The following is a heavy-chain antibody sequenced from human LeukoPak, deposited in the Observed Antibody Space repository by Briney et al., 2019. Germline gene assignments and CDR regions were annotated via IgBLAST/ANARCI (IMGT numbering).Heavy chain of an antibody. CDR2: ISSSGSTI. D-gene: IGHD2-2*01. CDR3: ARDMIPAAIYYYYYGMDV. V-gene: IGHV3-48*03. CDR1: GFTFSSYE. J-gene: IGHJ6*02. Sequence: GGSLRLSCAASGFTFSSYEMNWVRQAPGKGLEWVSYISSSGSTIYYADSVKGRFTISRDNAKNSLYLQMNSLRAEDTAVYYCARDMIPAAIYYYYYGMDVWGQGTTATVS.